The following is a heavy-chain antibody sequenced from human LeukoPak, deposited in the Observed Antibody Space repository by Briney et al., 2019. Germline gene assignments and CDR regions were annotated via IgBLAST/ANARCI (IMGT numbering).Heavy chain of an antibody. D-gene: IGHD2-2*01. CDR2: IYHSGST. Sequence: PSETLSLTCTVSGYSISSGYYWGWIRQPPGKGLEWIGSIYHSGSTYYNPSLKSRVTISVDTSKNQFSLKLSSVTAADTAVYYCAIGVGYCSSTSCWANWFDPWGQGTLVTVSS. V-gene: IGHV4-38-2*02. CDR1: GYSISSGYY. CDR3: AIGVGYCSSTSCWANWFDP. J-gene: IGHJ5*02.